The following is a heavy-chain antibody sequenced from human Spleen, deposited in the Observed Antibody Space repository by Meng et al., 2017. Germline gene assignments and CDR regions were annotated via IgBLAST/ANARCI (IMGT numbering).Heavy chain of an antibody. V-gene: IGHV1-2*06. D-gene: IGHD6-25*01. J-gene: IGHJ4*02. CDR3: ARDEDISAAGKLFGDY. CDR1: GYTCPDYY. Sequence: QGQLVQSGAEVKKPGASGKVSSKPSGYTCPDYYIHGVRRAPGQGLEWMGRINPKSGDTHYAQKFQARVTMTGDTSISTAYMELSGLRSDDTAMYYCARDEDISAAGKLFGDYWGQGTLVTVSS. CDR2: INPKSGDT.